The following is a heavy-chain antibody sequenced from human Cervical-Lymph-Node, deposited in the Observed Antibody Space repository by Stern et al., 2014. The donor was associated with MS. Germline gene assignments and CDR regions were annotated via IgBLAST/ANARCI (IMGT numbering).Heavy chain of an antibody. CDR2: ISSTGGTI. CDR1: GFTFSDSY. Sequence: VQLVESGGGLVEPGGSLRLSCAATGFTFSDSYMSWIRQAPGTGLEWVSYISSTGGTISYGDAVKGRFTVSRDNAKNSLYLQMSSLRAEDTAVYYCARRAYGDFSFDYWGQGTLLTVSS. CDR3: ARRAYGDFSFDY. V-gene: IGHV3-11*01. J-gene: IGHJ4*02. D-gene: IGHD4-17*01.